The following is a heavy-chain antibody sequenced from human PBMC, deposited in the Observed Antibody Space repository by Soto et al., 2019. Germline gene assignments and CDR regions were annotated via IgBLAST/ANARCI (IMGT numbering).Heavy chain of an antibody. CDR2: INPSGGRT. CDR3: AGLYHYDSSGYYDY. J-gene: IGHJ4*02. Sequence: KVSCKASGNSFTTYYMHWVRQAPGQGLEWMGIINPSGGRTTYAQKFQGRVTMTRDTSTSTFHMELSSLTSEDTAVYYCAGLYHYDSSGYYDYWGQGTLVTVSS. CDR1: GNSFTTYY. V-gene: IGHV1-46*01. D-gene: IGHD3-22*01.